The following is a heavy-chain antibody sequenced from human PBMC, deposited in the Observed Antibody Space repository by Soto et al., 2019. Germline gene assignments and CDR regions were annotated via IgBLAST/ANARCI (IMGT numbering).Heavy chain of an antibody. Sequence: ASVKVSCKASGGTFSSYAISWVRQAPGQGLEWMGGIIPIFGTANYAQKFQGRVTITADESTSTAYMELSSLRSEDTAVYYCARKEQYYGSATLGYYGMDVWGQGTTVTV. CDR3: ARKEQYYGSATLGYYGMDV. D-gene: IGHD3-10*01. CDR1: GGTFSSYA. CDR2: IIPIFGTA. J-gene: IGHJ6*02. V-gene: IGHV1-69*13.